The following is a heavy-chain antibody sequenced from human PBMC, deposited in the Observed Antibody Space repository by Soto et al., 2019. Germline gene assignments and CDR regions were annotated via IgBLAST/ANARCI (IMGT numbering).Heavy chain of an antibody. V-gene: IGHV3-7*01. CDR3: ARESEDLTSNFDY. CDR1: GFTFSNSW. Sequence: ESGGALVPPGGSLRLSCAASGFTFSNSWMSWVRQAPGKGLEWVATIKQDGSEKFYVDSVKGRFTISRDNAKNSLYLEMNSLRAEDTAVYYCARESEDLTSNFDYWGQGTLVTVSS. J-gene: IGHJ4*02. CDR2: IKQDGSEK.